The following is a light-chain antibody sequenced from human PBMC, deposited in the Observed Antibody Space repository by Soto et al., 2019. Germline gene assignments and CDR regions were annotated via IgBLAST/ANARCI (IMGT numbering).Light chain of an antibody. CDR2: EVT. Sequence: QSVLTQPASVSGSPGQSITISCTGTSSDVGGYNYVSWYQQHPGKAPKLIIYEVTNRPSGISNRFSGSKSGNTASLIISGLQAEDEADYYCSSYSSSSTPWVFGGGTKVTVL. V-gene: IGLV2-14*01. CDR1: SSDVGGYNY. J-gene: IGLJ3*02. CDR3: SSYSSSSTPWV.